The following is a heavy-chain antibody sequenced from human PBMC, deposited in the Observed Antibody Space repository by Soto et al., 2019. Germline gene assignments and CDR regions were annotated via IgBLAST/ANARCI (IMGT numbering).Heavy chain of an antibody. D-gene: IGHD3-22*01. V-gene: IGHV4-34*01. J-gene: IGHJ4*02. CDR3: ARTYYYYDSSGYNY. Sequence: SETLSLTCAVYGGSFSGYYWSWIRQPPGKGLEWIGEINHSGSTNYNPSLKSRVTISVDTSKNQFSLKLSSVTAADTAVYYCARTYYYYDSSGYNYWAQGTLVTVS. CDR2: INHSGST. CDR1: GGSFSGYY.